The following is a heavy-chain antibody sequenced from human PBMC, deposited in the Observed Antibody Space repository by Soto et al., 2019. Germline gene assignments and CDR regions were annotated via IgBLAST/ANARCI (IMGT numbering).Heavy chain of an antibody. CDR3: AKDYYDSSGYYTPDY. V-gene: IGHV3-30*18. D-gene: IGHD3-22*01. J-gene: IGHJ4*02. CDR2: ISYDGDNK. Sequence: GGSLRLSCAASGFTFSTYGMHWVRQAPGKGLEWVAVISYDGDNKYYAESVRGRFTISRDNSKNTLYLQMNSLRAEDTAVYYCAKDYYDSSGYYTPDYWGQGTLVTVSS. CDR1: GFTFSTYG.